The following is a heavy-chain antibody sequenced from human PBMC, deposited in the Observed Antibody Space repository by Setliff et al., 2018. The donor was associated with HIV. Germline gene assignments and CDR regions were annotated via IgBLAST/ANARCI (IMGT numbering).Heavy chain of an antibody. V-gene: IGHV3-11*05. J-gene: IGHJ6*02. Sequence: LSLTCTVSGGSISSYYWSWIRQAPGKGLEWVSYISSSSSYTSYADSVKGRFTTSRDNSKNTLFLQMNSLRPEDTAVYYCARDCRVGWVFTYGMDVWGQGTLVTVSS. CDR1: GGSISSYY. CDR2: ISSSSSYT. D-gene: IGHD6-13*01. CDR3: ARDCRVGWVFTYGMDV.